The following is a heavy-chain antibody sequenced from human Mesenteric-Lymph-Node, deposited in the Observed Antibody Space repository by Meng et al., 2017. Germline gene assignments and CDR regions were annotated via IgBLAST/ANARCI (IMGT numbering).Heavy chain of an antibody. CDR2: MSYDETRV. CDR1: GFTFSSYA. J-gene: IGHJ4*02. V-gene: IGHV3-30*15. D-gene: IGHD2-2*01. Sequence: GESLKISCAASGFTFSSYAMHWVRQAPGKGLQWLAVMSYDETRVHYADSVRGRFTISRDNSKNTLYLQMSSLRPEDTAVYYCAALPFCSLTTCYHGDFDHWGQGTLVTVSS. CDR3: AALPFCSLTTCYHGDFDH.